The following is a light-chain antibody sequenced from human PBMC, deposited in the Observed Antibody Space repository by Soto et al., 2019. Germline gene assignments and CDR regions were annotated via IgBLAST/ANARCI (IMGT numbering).Light chain of an antibody. CDR3: QQTTTFPLT. J-gene: IGKJ4*01. CDR2: TAS. Sequence: DIQMTQSPSSGSACVGDRVTITCRASQGVSTWLAWYQQKPGKAPNLLIYTASSLQSGVPSRFSGSGSGTDFTLTISSLQPEDFATYYCQQTTTFPLTFGGGTKVEI. V-gene: IGKV1D-12*01. CDR1: QGVSTW.